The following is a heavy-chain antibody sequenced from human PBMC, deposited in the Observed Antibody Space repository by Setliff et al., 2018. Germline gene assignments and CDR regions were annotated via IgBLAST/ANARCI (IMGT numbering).Heavy chain of an antibody. V-gene: IGHV4-34*01. CDR3: TSTPRGGINITTRAGAFDS. Sequence: SETLSLTCSVYGGSFDTYYWSWIRQPPGKGLEWFGEINHSGSGDYNPSFKSRVTISVDTSRIQFSLKLRSVTAADTAVYYCTSTPRGGINITTRAGAFDSWGQGTLVTVSS. J-gene: IGHJ4*02. CDR2: INHSGSG. D-gene: IGHD6-6*01. CDR1: GGSFDTYY.